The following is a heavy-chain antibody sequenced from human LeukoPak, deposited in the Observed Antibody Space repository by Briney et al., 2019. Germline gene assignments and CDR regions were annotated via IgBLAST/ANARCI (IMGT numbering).Heavy chain of an antibody. D-gene: IGHD3-10*01. Sequence: PSETLSLTCTVSGYSISSGYYWGWIRQPPGKGLEWIGSISHSGSTYYNPSLKSRVTISVDTSKNQFSLKLSSVTAADTAVYYCARDLPHYYGSGSSILFDYWGQGTLVTVSS. V-gene: IGHV4-38-2*02. CDR2: ISHSGST. J-gene: IGHJ4*02. CDR3: ARDLPHYYGSGSSILFDY. CDR1: GYSISSGYY.